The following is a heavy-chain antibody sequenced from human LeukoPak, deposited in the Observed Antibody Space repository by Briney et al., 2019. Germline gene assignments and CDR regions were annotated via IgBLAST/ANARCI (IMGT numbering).Heavy chain of an antibody. CDR2: IYYSGST. J-gene: IGHJ6*02. Sequence: SETLSLTCTVSGGSISSYYWSWIRQPPGKGLEWIGYIYYSGSTNYNPSLKSRVTISVDTSKNQFSLKLSSVTAVDTAVYYCARGQYCSSTSCYADYGMDVWGQGTTVTVSS. CDR1: GGSISSYY. V-gene: IGHV4-59*01. D-gene: IGHD2-2*01. CDR3: ARGQYCSSTSCYADYGMDV.